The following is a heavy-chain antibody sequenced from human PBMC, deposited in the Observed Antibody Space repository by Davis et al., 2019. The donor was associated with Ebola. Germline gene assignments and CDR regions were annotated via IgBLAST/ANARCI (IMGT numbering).Heavy chain of an antibody. CDR1: GYTFTGYY. J-gene: IGHJ5*01. CDR2: INPNSGGT. Sequence: ASVKVPCQASGYTFTGYYMHWVRQAPGQGLEWMGWINPNSGGTNYAQKFQGRVTMTRDTSISTAYMELSRLRSDDTAVYYCAREAGATTRIYDSWGQGTLVTVSS. V-gene: IGHV1-2*02. D-gene: IGHD1-26*01. CDR3: AREAGATTRIYDS.